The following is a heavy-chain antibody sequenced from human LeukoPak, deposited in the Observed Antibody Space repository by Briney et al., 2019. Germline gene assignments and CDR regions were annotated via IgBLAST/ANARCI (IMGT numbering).Heavy chain of an antibody. V-gene: IGHV3-74*01. CDR2: INGDGRNI. D-gene: IGHD3-10*01. CDR1: GFTFSSYW. Sequence: PGGSLRLSCVASGFTFSSYWMHWVRQDPRKGLVWVSRINGDGRNINYADSVRGRFTISRDNAKNTLYLQMNSLRAEDTAVYYCTREGGYYGSGSYYGDYWGQGTLVTVSS. J-gene: IGHJ4*02. CDR3: TREGGYYGSGSYYGDY.